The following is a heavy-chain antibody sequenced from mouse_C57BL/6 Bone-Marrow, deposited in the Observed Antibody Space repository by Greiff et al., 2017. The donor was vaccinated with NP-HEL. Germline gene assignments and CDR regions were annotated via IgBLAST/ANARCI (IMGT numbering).Heavy chain of an antibody. J-gene: IGHJ2*01. CDR2: IHPNSGST. Sequence: VQLQESGAELVKPGASVKLSCKASGYTFTSYWMHWVKQRPGQGLEWIGMIHPNSGSTNYNEKFKSKATLTVDKSSSTAYMQLSSLTSEDSAVYYWARNYGPYFDYWGQDTTLTVSA. V-gene: IGHV1-64*01. CDR1: GYTFTSYW. D-gene: IGHD1-1*01. CDR3: ARNYGPYFDY.